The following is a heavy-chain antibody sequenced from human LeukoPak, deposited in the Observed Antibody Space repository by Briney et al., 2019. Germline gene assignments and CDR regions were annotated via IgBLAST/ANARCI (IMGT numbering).Heavy chain of an antibody. CDR1: GFTVSSNY. CDR3: ARDFRGHYSMVV. J-gene: IGHJ6*02. CDR2: LYSGGST. V-gene: IGHV3-66*01. Sequence: GGSLRLSCAASGFTVSSNYMSWVRQAPGKGLEWVSVLYSGGSTYYADSVKGRFTISRDNSKNTLYLQMNSLRAEDTAVYYCARDFRGHYSMVVWGQGTTVTVSS.